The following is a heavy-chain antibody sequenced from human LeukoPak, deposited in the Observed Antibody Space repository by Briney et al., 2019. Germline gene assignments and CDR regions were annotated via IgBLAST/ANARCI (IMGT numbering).Heavy chain of an antibody. V-gene: IGHV3-23*01. CDR2: ISGSGGST. Sequence: GGSLRLSCAASGFTFSSYAMSWVRQAPGKGLEWVSAISGSGGSTYYADSVKGRFTISRDNSKNTLYLQMSSLRAEDTAVYYLARVVPCTGFFYWGQGTLATVSS. CDR3: ARVVPCTGFFY. J-gene: IGHJ4*02. D-gene: IGHD2-8*02. CDR1: GFTFSSYA.